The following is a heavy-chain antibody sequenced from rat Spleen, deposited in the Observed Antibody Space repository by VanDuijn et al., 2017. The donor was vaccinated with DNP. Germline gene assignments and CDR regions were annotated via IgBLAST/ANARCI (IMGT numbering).Heavy chain of an antibody. V-gene: IGHV3-1*01. CDR2: ISYSGRT. CDR1: GSSITSNY. D-gene: IGHD4-1*01. Sequence: EVRLQESGPGLVKPSQSLSLTCSVTGSSITSNYWGWIRQFPGNKMEYIGHISYSGRTNYNPSLKRRITITRDTWKNQFFLQLNSVTTEDTATYYCARWVRALDYWGQGVMVTVSS. J-gene: IGHJ2*01. CDR3: ARWVRALDY.